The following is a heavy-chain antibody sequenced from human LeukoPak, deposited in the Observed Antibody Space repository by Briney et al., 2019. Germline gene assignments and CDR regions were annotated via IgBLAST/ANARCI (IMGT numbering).Heavy chain of an antibody. V-gene: IGHV4-59*01. D-gene: IGHD6-6*01. J-gene: IGHJ4*02. CDR2: IYYSGDT. Sequence: SETLSLTCTVSGGSISSDYWSWIRQPPGKGLEWIGYIYYSGDTNYNPSLKSRVTISVDTSKNQFSLKLSSVTAADTAVYYRAREEQLDYFDYWGQGTLVTVSS. CDR3: AREEQLDYFDY. CDR1: GGSISSDY.